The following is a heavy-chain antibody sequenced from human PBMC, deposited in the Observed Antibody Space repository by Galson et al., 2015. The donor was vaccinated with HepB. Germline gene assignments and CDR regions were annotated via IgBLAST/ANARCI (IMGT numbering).Heavy chain of an antibody. Sequence: QSGAEVKKPGESLKISCKGSGYSFTSYWIGWVRQMPGKGLEWMGIIYPGDSDTRYSPSFQGQVTISADKSISTAYLQWSSLKASDTAMYYCARHALPPTYDSSGYYLGYWGQGTLVTVSS. CDR1: GYSFTSYW. CDR2: IYPGDSDT. CDR3: ARHALPPTYDSSGYYLGY. D-gene: IGHD3-22*01. J-gene: IGHJ4*02. V-gene: IGHV5-51*01.